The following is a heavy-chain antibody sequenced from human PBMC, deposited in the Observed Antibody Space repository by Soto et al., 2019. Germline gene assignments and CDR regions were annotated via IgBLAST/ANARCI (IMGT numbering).Heavy chain of an antibody. CDR2: ISGSGGST. J-gene: IGHJ6*02. CDR3: AKDLVTTVTTRYYYYYGMDV. D-gene: IGHD4-17*01. CDR1: GFTFSSYA. V-gene: IGHV3-23*01. Sequence: GGSLRLSCAASGFTFSSYAMSWVRQAPGKGLEWVSAISGSGGSTYYADSVKGRFTISRDNSKNTLYLQMNSLRAEDTAVYYCAKDLVTTVTTRYYYYYGMDVWGQGTTVTVSS.